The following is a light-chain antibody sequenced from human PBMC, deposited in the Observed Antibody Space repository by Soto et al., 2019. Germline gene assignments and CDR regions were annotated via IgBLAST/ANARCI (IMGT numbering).Light chain of an antibody. CDR1: SSDVGSCSH. V-gene: IGLV2-23*01. Sequence: QSALTQPASVSGSPGQSITISCTGTSSDVGSCSHVSWYQQHPGKAPKLIIHEDTKRPSGVSDRFSGSRSGNTASLTVSGLQAEDEADYYCRRCGGMVFGGGTKLTVL. J-gene: IGLJ2*01. CDR3: RRCGGMV. CDR2: EDT.